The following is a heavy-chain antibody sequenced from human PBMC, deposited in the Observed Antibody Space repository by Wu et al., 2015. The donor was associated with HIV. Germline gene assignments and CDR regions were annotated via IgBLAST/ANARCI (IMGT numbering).Heavy chain of an antibody. V-gene: IGHV1-69*13. D-gene: IGHD4-23*01. Sequence: QVQLVQSGAEAKKPGSSVKVSCKASGGTFSSYAISWMRQAPGQGLEWMGRIIPIFGTPNYAQKFQGRVTITADESTSTAHMELSSLRSEDTAVYYCARTDGLVDGGNSGYDYWGQGTLVTVSS. CDR3: ARTDGLVDGGNSGYDY. CDR2: IIPIFGTP. J-gene: IGHJ4*02. CDR1: GGTFSSYA.